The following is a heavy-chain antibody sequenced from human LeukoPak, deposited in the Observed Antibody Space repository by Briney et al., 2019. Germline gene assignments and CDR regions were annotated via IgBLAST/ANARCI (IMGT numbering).Heavy chain of an antibody. CDR1: GYTLTELS. Sequence: ASVKVSCKVSGYTLTELSMHWVRQAPGKGLEWMGGFDPEDGETIYAQKFQGRVTITADESTSTAYMELSSLRSEDTAVYYCARDAGSYYYGSGSYQPPFDYWGQGTLVTVSS. J-gene: IGHJ4*02. V-gene: IGHV1-24*01. CDR2: FDPEDGET. D-gene: IGHD3-10*01. CDR3: ARDAGSYYYGSGSYQPPFDY.